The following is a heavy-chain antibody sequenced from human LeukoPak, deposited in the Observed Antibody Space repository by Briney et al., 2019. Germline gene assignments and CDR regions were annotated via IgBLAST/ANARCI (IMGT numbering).Heavy chain of an antibody. J-gene: IGHJ4*02. CDR2: ISGSGGST. CDR3: AKAEGSGYFDY. CDR1: GFIFSSYA. Sequence: GGSLRLSCAASGFIFSSYAMSWVRQAPGRGLEWVSAISGSGGSTYYEDSVKGRFTISRDNSKNTLYLQMNSLRAEDTAVYYCAKAEGSGYFDYWGQGTLVTVSS. D-gene: IGHD3-10*01. V-gene: IGHV3-23*01.